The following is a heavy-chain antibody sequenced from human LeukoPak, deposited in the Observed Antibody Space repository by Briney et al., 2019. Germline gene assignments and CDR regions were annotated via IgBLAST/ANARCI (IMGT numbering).Heavy chain of an antibody. Sequence: KPSETLSLTCTVSGGSISSSSYYWGWIRQPPGKGLEWIGSIYYSGSTYYNPSLKSRVTISVDTSKNQFSLKLSSVTAADTAVYYCARIQLLLWFGESDYWGRGTLVTVSS. J-gene: IGHJ4*02. V-gene: IGHV4-39*01. CDR3: ARIQLLLWFGESDY. CDR2: IYYSGST. CDR1: GGSISSSSYY. D-gene: IGHD3-10*01.